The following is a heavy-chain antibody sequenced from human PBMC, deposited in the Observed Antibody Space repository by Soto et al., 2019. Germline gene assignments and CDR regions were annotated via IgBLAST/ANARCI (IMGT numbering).Heavy chain of an antibody. Sequence: ASVKVSCKASGYTFTSYGISWVRQAPGQGLEWMGWISAYNGNTNYAQKLQGRVTMTTDTSTSTAYMELRSLRSDDTAVYYCARSIAVADTFYYCYYYLDDWGKGTTVTVSS. V-gene: IGHV1-18*01. CDR1: GYTFTSYG. CDR3: ARSIAVADTFYYCYYYLDD. CDR2: ISAYNGNT. J-gene: IGHJ6*03. D-gene: IGHD6-19*01.